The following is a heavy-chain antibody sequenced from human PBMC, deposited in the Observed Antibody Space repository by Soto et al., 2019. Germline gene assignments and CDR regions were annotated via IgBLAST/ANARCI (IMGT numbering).Heavy chain of an antibody. Sequence: SETLSLTCTVSGGSISSSSYYWGWIRQPPGKGLEWIGSIYYSGSTYYNPSLKSRVTISVDTSKNQFSLKLRSVTAADTAVYYCARLSGWYAFDIWGQGTMVTVSS. V-gene: IGHV4-39*01. CDR3: ARLSGWYAFDI. CDR1: GGSISSSSYY. J-gene: IGHJ3*02. D-gene: IGHD6-19*01. CDR2: IYYSGST.